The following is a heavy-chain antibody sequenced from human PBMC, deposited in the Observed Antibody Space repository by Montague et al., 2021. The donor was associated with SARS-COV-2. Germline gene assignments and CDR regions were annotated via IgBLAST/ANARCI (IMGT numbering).Heavy chain of an antibody. V-gene: IGHV4-39*01. J-gene: IGHJ4*02. CDR3: TRHVHMTWPEPSPGFDY. CDR2: VHHSGRP. D-gene: IGHD1-1*01. CDR1: GDSISSSSYN. Sequence: SETLSLTCTVSGDSISSSSYNWGWIRQPPGKGLEWIGSVHHSGRPYYNPSLKSRVTIYVDTSKNQLSLKLSSVTAADTAVYYCTRHVHMTWPEPSPGFDYWGQGTLVTVAS.